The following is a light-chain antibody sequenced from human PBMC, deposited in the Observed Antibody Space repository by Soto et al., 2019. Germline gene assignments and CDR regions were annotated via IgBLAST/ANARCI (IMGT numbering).Light chain of an antibody. Sequence: EIVLTQSPGTLSLSPGERATLSCRASQSVSSKYLAWYQQKPGQAPRVLIYGTSIRASGVPERFSGGGSGTDFTLTITRLEPEDVAAYYCMQRREFPITFGQGTRLEIK. V-gene: IGKV3D-20*02. CDR1: QSVSSKY. J-gene: IGKJ5*01. CDR3: MQRREFPIT. CDR2: GTS.